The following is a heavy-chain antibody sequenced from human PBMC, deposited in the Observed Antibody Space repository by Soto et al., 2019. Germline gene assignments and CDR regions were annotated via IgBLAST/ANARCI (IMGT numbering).Heavy chain of an antibody. D-gene: IGHD4-17*01. CDR2: IYYTGST. CDR1: DGSISSGPYY. Sequence: SETLSLTCTVSDGSISSGPYYWGWIRQPPGKGLEWIGSIYYTGSTYYNPSLKSRVTVSVDTSKNQISLKLSSVTAADTAVYYCARHQSYGDSFYFAYWGQGTLVTVSS. J-gene: IGHJ4*02. CDR3: ARHQSYGDSFYFAY. V-gene: IGHV4-39*01.